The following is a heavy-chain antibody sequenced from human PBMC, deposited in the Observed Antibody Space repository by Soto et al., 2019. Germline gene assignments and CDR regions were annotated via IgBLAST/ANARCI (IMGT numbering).Heavy chain of an antibody. J-gene: IGHJ4*02. Sequence: SVKVACKACAWSNFAISWVRQAPGQGPEWLGGIIPKVDKTKYAQKFHGRLTITADRSTNTVYMELVNLRSEDTAVYYCARGPGDFVVEPGAPSVVVADFAHWAQGSPVTVSS. CDR2: IIPKVDKT. V-gene: IGHV1-69*10. CDR3: ARGPGDFVVEPGAPSVVVADFAH. CDR1: AWSNFA. D-gene: IGHD2-2*01.